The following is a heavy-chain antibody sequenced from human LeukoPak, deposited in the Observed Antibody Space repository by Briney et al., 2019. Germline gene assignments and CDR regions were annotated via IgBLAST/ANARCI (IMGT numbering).Heavy chain of an antibody. CDR3: ASQLGAFDI. J-gene: IGHJ3*02. D-gene: IGHD2-2*01. CDR2: IFTRGST. Sequence: SQTLSLTCTVSGGSISSGSYYWTWIRQPAGKGPEWIGRIFTRGSTNYNPSLKSRVTISLDTSKNQFSLKLSSATAADTAVYYCASQLGAFDIWGQGTMVTVSS. V-gene: IGHV4-61*02. CDR1: GGSISSGSYY.